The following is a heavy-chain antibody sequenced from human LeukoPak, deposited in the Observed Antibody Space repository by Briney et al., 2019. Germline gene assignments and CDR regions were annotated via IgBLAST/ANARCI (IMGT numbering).Heavy chain of an antibody. CDR1: GGSFSGYY. CDR3: ARGSRGGRPMWELLRVWVFDI. D-gene: IGHD1-26*01. J-gene: IGHJ3*02. V-gene: IGHV4-34*01. CDR2: INHSGST. Sequence: KPSETLSLTCAVYGGSFSGYYWSWIRQPPGKGLEWIGEINHSGSTNYNPSLKSRVTISVDTSKNQFSLKLSSVTAADTAVYYCARGSRGGRPMWELLRVWVFDIWGQGTMVTVSS.